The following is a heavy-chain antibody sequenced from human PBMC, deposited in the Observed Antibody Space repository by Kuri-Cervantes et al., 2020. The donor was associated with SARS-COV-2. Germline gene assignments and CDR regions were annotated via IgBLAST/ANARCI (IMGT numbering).Heavy chain of an antibody. CDR1: GFTFSSYW. D-gene: IGHD1-1*01. Sequence: GESLKISCAASGFTFSSYWMTWVRQAPGKGLEWVANIKQDGSEKYYVDSVKGRFTISRDNAKNSLYLQMNSLRAEDTAVYYCVRDGDHWNFGYWGQGTLVTVSS. CDR2: IKQDGSEK. V-gene: IGHV3-7*03. J-gene: IGHJ4*02. CDR3: VRDGDHWNFGY.